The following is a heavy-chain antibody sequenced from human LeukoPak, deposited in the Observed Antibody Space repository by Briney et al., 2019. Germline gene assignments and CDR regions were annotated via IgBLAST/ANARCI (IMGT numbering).Heavy chain of an antibody. CDR1: GFTFGDYM. CDR2: ISRDGRKT. CDR3: AKADCGGDCFVIDS. Sequence: QPGGSLRLSCAASGFTFGDYMMHWVRQVPGKGLEWVSLISRDGRKTSYADSVKGRFTISRDNSKSSLYLQMNSLRTEDTAFYYCAKADCGGDCFVIDSWGQGTLVTVSS. V-gene: IGHV3-43*01. D-gene: IGHD2-21*02. J-gene: IGHJ4*02.